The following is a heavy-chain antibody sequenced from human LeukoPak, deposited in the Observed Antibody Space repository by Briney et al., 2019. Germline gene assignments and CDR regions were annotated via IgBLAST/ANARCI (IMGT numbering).Heavy chain of an antibody. D-gene: IGHD6-6*01. Sequence: GGSLRLSCAASGFTFSSYAMSWVRQAPWKGLEWVSAISGSGGSTYYADSVKGRFTISRDNSKNTLYLQMNSLRAEDTAVYYCAKGTTRQLATYYFDYWGQGTLVTVSS. J-gene: IGHJ4*02. CDR2: ISGSGGST. CDR3: AKGTTRQLATYYFDY. CDR1: GFTFSSYA. V-gene: IGHV3-23*01.